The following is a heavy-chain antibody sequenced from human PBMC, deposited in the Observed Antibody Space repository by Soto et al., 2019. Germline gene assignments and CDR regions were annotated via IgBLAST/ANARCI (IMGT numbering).Heavy chain of an antibody. V-gene: IGHV3-53*01. Sequence: EAQLVESGGGLIQPGGSLRLSCAASGFTVSDNHITWVRQAPGKGLEWVSLLYSGGRIYYADSVMGRFTISRDTSKNTLYLQMNSLRTEDTAVYYCAKSDPGYAYGLNVWGQGTTVTVSS. CDR3: AKSDPGYAYGLNV. CDR1: GFTVSDNH. J-gene: IGHJ6*02. D-gene: IGHD5-18*01. CDR2: LYSGGRI.